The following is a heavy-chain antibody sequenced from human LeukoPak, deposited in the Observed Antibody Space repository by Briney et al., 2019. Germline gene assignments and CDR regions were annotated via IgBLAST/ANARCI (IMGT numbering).Heavy chain of an antibody. D-gene: IGHD6-13*01. V-gene: IGHV4-39*01. CDR1: GGSIRSVSYY. CDR3: ARRSSRAADFDY. Sequence: SETLSLTCSVSGGSIRSVSYYWGWIRQPPGKGLEWIGSIYYSGTAYYNPSLESRVTISVDTSMHLFSLKMSSVTAADTAVYYCARRSSRAADFDYWGQGTLVTVSS. CDR2: IYYSGTA. J-gene: IGHJ4*02.